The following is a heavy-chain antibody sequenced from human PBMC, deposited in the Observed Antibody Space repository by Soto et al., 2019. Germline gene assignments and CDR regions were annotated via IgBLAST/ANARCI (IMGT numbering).Heavy chain of an antibody. CDR2: ISGSAGST. V-gene: IGHV3-23*01. Sequence: EVPLLESGGGLVQPGGSLRLSCAASGFTFNNFAMTWVRQAPGKGLEWVSSISGSAGSTHYADSVRGRFTISRDNSKKTLYLQMNSLRAEDTAVYYCAKEDVGGYYYSGLWGQGTLVTVSS. D-gene: IGHD1-26*01. CDR3: AKEDVGGYYYSGL. CDR1: GFTFNNFA. J-gene: IGHJ4*02.